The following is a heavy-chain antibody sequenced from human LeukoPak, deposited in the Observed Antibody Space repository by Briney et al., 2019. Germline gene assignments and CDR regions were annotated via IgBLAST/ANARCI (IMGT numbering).Heavy chain of an antibody. CDR3: TTVLTFGGVIQYYFVY. CDR1: GFTFSNAS. V-gene: IGHV3-15*01. D-gene: IGHD3-16*01. J-gene: IGHJ4*02. Sequence: PGGSLRLACAASGFTFSNASMSWVRQAPGKGLEWVGRINSKTYCRTTDYDASVKRRFNISRDDSQIKLHLQMNSVKTEDTAVYYCTTVLTFGGVIQYYFVYWGEGTLDTVSS. CDR2: INSKTYCRTT.